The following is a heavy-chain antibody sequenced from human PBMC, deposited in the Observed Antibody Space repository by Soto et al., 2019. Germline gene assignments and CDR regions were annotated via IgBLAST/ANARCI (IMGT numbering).Heavy chain of an antibody. Sequence: SDPLSLTCTVSGCSISTSSYSRGWIRQPPGKGLEWMGSIYYSGSTYYNPSLKSRVTISVDTSKNQFSLKLSSLTAVDTAVYYCARPVLHVGYSGYETRYYYYGMDVWGQGTTVTVSS. V-gene: IGHV4-39*01. D-gene: IGHD5-12*01. CDR3: ARPVLHVGYSGYETRYYYYGMDV. CDR2: IYYSGST. CDR1: GCSISTSSYS. J-gene: IGHJ6*02.